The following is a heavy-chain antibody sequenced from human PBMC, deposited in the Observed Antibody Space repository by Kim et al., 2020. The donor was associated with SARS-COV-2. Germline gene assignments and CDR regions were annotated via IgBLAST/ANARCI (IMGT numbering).Heavy chain of an antibody. V-gene: IGHV4-59*09. J-gene: IGHJ4*02. Sequence: YYSGSTNYTPSLKSRVTISVDTSKNQFSLKLSSVTAADTAVYYCVRGFDYWGQGTPGHRLL. CDR3: VRGFDY. CDR2: YYSGST.